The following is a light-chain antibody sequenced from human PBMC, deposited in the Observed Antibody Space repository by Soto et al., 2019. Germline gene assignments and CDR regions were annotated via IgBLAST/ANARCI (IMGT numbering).Light chain of an antibody. CDR2: DAS. J-gene: IGKJ5*01. Sequence: PWERATLSFMPSHSVTSYLAWYEQKPGQPPRLRIDDASNRAPGIPARFSGSGSGTDFTRTISRREPEDFAVYYGQQRSNWPITFGQGTRLEIK. CDR3: QQRSNWPIT. V-gene: IGKV3-11*01. CDR1: HSVTSY.